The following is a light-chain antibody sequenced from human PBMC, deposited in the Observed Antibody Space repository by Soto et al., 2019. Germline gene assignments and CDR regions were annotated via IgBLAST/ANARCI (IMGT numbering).Light chain of an antibody. V-gene: IGKV3-15*01. CDR3: QQYNSYPIT. CDR1: QNIYSN. CDR2: RAS. Sequence: IVMTQSPATLSVSPGERATLSCRASQNIYSNVAWYQQRPGQAPRLLIYRASTRATGIPARFSGSGSGTEFTLTISSLQPDDFATYYCQQYNSYPITFGQGTRLEIK. J-gene: IGKJ5*01.